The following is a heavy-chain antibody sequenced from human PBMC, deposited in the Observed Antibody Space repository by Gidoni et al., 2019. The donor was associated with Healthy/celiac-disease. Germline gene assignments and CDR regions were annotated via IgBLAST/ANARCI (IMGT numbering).Heavy chain of an antibody. Sequence: QVQLQESCPRLVKPSETLSLTCTVSGGSISSYYWSWIRQPPGKGLEWIGYIYYSGITNYNPSLKSRVNISVDTSKNQVALKLSSVTAADTAVYYCASGPRITGNPMDVWGQGTTVTVSS. D-gene: IGHD1-20*01. CDR2: IYYSGIT. CDR3: ASGPRITGNPMDV. CDR1: GGSISSYY. J-gene: IGHJ6*02. V-gene: IGHV4-59*01.